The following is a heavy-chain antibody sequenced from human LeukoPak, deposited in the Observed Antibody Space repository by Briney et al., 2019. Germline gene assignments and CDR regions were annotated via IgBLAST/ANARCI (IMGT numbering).Heavy chain of an antibody. Sequence: GGSLRLSCAASGFTFSDYWMDWVRPAPGKGLEWVANLKPDGSEIYYVDAVKGRFTISRDNAKSSLYLQMNSLRAEDTAVYYCTRSLDYWGQGTLVTVSS. CDR2: LKPDGSEI. CDR3: TRSLDY. J-gene: IGHJ4*02. D-gene: IGHD2-15*01. V-gene: IGHV3-7*02. CDR1: GFTFSDYW.